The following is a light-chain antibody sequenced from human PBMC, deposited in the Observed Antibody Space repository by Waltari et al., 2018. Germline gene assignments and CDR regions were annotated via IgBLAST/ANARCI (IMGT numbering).Light chain of an antibody. J-gene: IGKJ5*01. Sequence: DIQMTQSPSSLSASVGDRVTITCRASQSISSYLNWYQQKPGKAPKLLIYAASSLQSGFPSRFSGSGSGTDFTLTINSLQPEDFATYYCQQSYSTSITFGQGTRLEIK. CDR3: QQSYSTSIT. V-gene: IGKV1-39*01. CDR2: AAS. CDR1: QSISSY.